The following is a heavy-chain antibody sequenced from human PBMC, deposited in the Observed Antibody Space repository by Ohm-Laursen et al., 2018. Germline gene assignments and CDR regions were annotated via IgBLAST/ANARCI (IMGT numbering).Heavy chain of an antibody. Sequence: SVKVSCNASGGTFSSYAISWVRQAPGQGLEWMGRIIPILGIASYAQKFQGRVTITADKSTSTAYMELSSLRSEDTAVYYCAVGYGGRSGDWGQGTLVTVSS. D-gene: IGHD4-23*01. CDR2: IIPILGIA. CDR3: AVGYGGRSGD. V-gene: IGHV1-69*04. CDR1: GGTFSSYA. J-gene: IGHJ4*02.